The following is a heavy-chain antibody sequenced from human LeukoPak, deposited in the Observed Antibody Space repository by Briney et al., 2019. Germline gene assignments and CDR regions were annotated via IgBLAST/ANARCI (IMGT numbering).Heavy chain of an antibody. J-gene: IGHJ5*01. V-gene: IGHV1-46*04. D-gene: IGHD3-10*01. Sequence: ASLKVSCKASGYTFTGYYMHWVRQTPGQGLEWMGIINPSGGSTNYAQKLQGRVTMTRDTSTSTVYMELSSLRSEDTAVYYCARGYYGSGSYYNNWFDSWGQGTLVTVSS. CDR2: INPSGGST. CDR1: GYTFTGYY. CDR3: ARGYYGSGSYYNNWFDS.